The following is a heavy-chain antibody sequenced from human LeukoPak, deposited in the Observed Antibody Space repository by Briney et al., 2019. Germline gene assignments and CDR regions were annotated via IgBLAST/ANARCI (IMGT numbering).Heavy chain of an antibody. CDR1: GVMFPSYW. CDR3: ARDLSYSLEY. CDR2: IKQDGSEK. J-gene: IGHJ4*02. Sequence: PGGSLRLSCAASGVMFPSYWMTWVRQAPGKGLEWVANIKQDGSEKYYVDSVKGRFTISRDNAKNTLYLQMNSLRAEDTAVYYCARDLSYSLEYWGQGTLVTVSS. D-gene: IGHD3-10*01. V-gene: IGHV3-7*01.